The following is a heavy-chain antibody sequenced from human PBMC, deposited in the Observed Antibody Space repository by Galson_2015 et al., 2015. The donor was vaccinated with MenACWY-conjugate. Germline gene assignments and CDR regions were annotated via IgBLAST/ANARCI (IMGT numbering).Heavy chain of an antibody. J-gene: IGHJ4*02. V-gene: IGHV3-30*04. CDR2: ISYDGSNK. Sequence: SLRLSCAASGFTFSSYAMHWVRQAPGKGLEWVAVISYDGSNKYYADSVKGRFTISRDNSKNTLYLQMNSLRAEDTAVYYCARGGGGFDYWGQGTLVTVSS. D-gene: IGHD2-15*01. CDR3: ARGGGGFDY. CDR1: GFTFSSYA.